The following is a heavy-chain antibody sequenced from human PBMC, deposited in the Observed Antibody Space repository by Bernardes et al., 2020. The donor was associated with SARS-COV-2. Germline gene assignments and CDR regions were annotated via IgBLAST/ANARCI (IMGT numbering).Heavy chain of an antibody. D-gene: IGHD3-3*01. CDR1: GFTFSSYS. V-gene: IGHV3-21*01. Sequence: SLRLSCAASGFTFSSYSMNWVRQAPGKGLEWVSSISSSSSYIYYADSVKGRFTISRDNAKNSLYLQMNSLRAEDTAVYYCARDLPNYDFWSGYSNYYYGMDVWGQGTTVTVSS. J-gene: IGHJ6*02. CDR3: ARDLPNYDFWSGYSNYYYGMDV. CDR2: ISSSSSYI.